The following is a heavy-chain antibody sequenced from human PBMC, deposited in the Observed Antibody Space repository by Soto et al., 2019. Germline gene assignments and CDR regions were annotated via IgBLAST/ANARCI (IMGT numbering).Heavy chain of an antibody. CDR1: GGSFSGYY. CDR3: ARGYGSGSYYLYGMDV. CDR2: INHSGGT. D-gene: IGHD3-10*01. V-gene: IGHV4-34*01. J-gene: IGHJ6*02. Sequence: SETLSLTCAVYGGSFSGYYWSWIRQPPGKGLEWIGEINHSGGTNYNPSLKSRVTISVDTSKNQFSLKLSSVTAADTAVYYCARGYGSGSYYLYGMDVWGQGTTVTVSS.